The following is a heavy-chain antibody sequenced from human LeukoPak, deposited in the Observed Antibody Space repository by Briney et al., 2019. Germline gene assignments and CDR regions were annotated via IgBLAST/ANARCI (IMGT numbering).Heavy chain of an antibody. D-gene: IGHD3-10*01. CDR2: IIPIFGTA. CDR3: ARGSEGYYGSGSYYHMDV. V-gene: IGHV1-69*05. CDR1: GGTFSIYA. Sequence: GASVKVSCKASGGTFSIYAISWARQAPGQGFEWRRGIIPIFGTANYTQKFQRRATITTDKSKSKAYMELNSLRSEDTAVYYCARGSEGYYGSGSYYHMDVWGKGTTVTVSS. J-gene: IGHJ6*03.